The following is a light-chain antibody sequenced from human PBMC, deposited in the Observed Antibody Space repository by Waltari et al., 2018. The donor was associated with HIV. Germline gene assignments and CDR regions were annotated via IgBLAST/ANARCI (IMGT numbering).Light chain of an antibody. CDR2: GDT. CDR3: QSYDISLTGLWV. V-gene: IGLV1-40*01. Sequence: SVLTQPPSVSGAPGQSVSISCSGNASNIGAGFDVHWYRQSPGTSPKLVIFGDTVRPSGITDRFSGSRSLNSVSLDISGLRAEDACDYYCQSYDISLTGLWVFGGGTKLTVL. J-gene: IGLJ3*02. CDR1: ASNIGAGFD.